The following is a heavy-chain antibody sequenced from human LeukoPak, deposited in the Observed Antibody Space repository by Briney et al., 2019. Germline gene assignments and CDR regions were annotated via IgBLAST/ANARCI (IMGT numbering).Heavy chain of an antibody. D-gene: IGHD3-22*01. CDR3: TRDGYYYDSSGPWGMDV. CDR1: GFTFSSYS. J-gene: IGHJ6*02. CDR2: ISSSSSYI. V-gene: IGHV3-21*01. Sequence: RGSLRLSCAASGFTFSSYSMNWVRQAPGKGLEWVSSISSSSSYIYYADSVKGRFTISRDNAKNSLYLQMSSLRAEDTAVYYCTRDGYYYDSSGPWGMDVWGQGTTVTVSS.